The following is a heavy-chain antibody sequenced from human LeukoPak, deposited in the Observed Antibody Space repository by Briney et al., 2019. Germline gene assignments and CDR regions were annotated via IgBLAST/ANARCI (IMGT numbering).Heavy chain of an antibody. Sequence: PSETLSLTCTVSGGSISSYYWSWIRQPPGKGLEWIGYIYYSGSTNYNSSLKSRVTISVDTSKNQFSLKLSSVTAADTAVYYCARDPGRGAFDIWGQGTMVTVSS. J-gene: IGHJ3*02. D-gene: IGHD2-8*02. CDR2: IYYSGST. V-gene: IGHV4-59*01. CDR1: GGSISSYY. CDR3: ARDPGRGAFDI.